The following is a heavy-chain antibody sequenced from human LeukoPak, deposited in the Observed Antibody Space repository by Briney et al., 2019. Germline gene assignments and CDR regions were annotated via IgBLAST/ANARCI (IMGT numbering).Heavy chain of an antibody. Sequence: GRPLHLSCAASGFPFSSYAMSWLRQPPGKRLHCVSATSGSGGSTYYADSVKGRFTISRDNSKNTLYLQMNSLRAEDRALYYCANGGVLLWFGDQFGYWGQGTLVTVSS. CDR3: ANGGVLLWFGDQFGY. CDR2: TSGSGGST. V-gene: IGHV3-23*01. CDR1: GFPFSSYA. J-gene: IGHJ4*02. D-gene: IGHD3-10*01.